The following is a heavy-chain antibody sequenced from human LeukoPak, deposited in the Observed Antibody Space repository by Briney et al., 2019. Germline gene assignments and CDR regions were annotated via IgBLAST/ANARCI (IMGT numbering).Heavy chain of an antibody. Sequence: PSETLSLTCTVSGGSISSYYWSWIRQPPGQGLESIGYIYYSGSTNYNPSLKSRVTISVDTSKNQFSLKLSSVTAADTAVYYCARLSPNYYDSSGYWFPYDFDYWGQGTLVTVSS. CDR1: GGSISSYY. J-gene: IGHJ4*02. D-gene: IGHD3-22*01. CDR3: ARLSPNYYDSSGYWFPYDFDY. CDR2: IYYSGST. V-gene: IGHV4-59*08.